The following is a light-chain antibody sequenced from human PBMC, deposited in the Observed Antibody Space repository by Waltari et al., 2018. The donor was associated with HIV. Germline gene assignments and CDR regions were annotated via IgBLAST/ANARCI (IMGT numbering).Light chain of an antibody. Sequence: EVVWTQAPGTLSLSPGDRATLSGRASQSVSSSYLAWYQQKPRQAPGLLIYGASSRATGIPDRFSGSGSGTDFTLTISRLEPEDFAVYYWQQYGSSGTFGQGTKVEIK. V-gene: IGKV3-20*01. CDR2: GAS. CDR1: QSVSSSY. CDR3: QQYGSSGT. J-gene: IGKJ1*01.